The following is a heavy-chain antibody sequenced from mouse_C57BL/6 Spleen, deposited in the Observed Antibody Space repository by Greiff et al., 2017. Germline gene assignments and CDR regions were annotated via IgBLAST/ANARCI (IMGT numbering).Heavy chain of an antibody. CDR3: ARGGSSGYVAFAY. D-gene: IGHD3-2*02. Sequence: QLQLTQSGAELVKPGASVKISCKVSGYAFSSYWSNGVKPRLGKGFEGIGQIYPGAGDTNYNGKFKGKATLTADKASSTAYMQLSSLTSEDSAVYFCARGGSSGYVAFAYWGQGTLVTVSA. CDR2: IYPGAGDT. V-gene: IGHV1-80*01. J-gene: IGHJ3*01. CDR1: GYAFSSYW.